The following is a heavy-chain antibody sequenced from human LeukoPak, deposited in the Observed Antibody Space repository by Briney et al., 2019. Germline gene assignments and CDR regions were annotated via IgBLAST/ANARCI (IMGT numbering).Heavy chain of an antibody. D-gene: IGHD6-13*01. CDR3: ARDPRSAAGTSQMRWDV. V-gene: IGHV4-59*01. CDR1: GDSIRDYY. Sequence: SETLSLTCTVSGDSIRDYYWTWIRQSPGKGLEWIGNVYYSGSTNYNPSLTSRVTISIDTFKTQFSLKLSSVTAADTAVYYCARDPRSAAGTSQMRWDVWGQGTTVTVSS. CDR2: VYYSGST. J-gene: IGHJ6*02.